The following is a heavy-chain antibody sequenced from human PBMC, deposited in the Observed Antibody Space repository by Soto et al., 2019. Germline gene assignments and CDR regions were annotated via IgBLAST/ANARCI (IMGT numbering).Heavy chain of an antibody. CDR1: GGTFSSYA. CDR3: ARADQQWLPPHYFDY. D-gene: IGHD6-19*01. Sequence: AASVKVSCKASGGTFSSYAISWVRQAPGQGLEWMGGIIPIFGTANYAQKFQGRVTITADESTSTAYMELSSLRSEDTAVYYCARADQQWLPPHYFDYWAQGTLVTVSS. V-gene: IGHV1-69*13. J-gene: IGHJ4*02. CDR2: IIPIFGTA.